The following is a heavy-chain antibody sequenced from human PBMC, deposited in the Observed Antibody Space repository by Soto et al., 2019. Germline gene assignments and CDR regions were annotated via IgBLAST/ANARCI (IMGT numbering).Heavy chain of an antibody. CDR3: ARAKRFLEWLVYGMDV. CDR2: ISAYNGNT. D-gene: IGHD3-3*01. V-gene: IGHV1-18*04. CDR1: GYTFTSYG. J-gene: IGHJ6*02. Sequence: SVKGSCKASGYTFTSYGISWLRQAPGQGPEWMGWISAYNGNTNYAQKLQGRGTMTTDTSTSTAYMELRSHRSDDTAVYYCARAKRFLEWLVYGMDVWGQGTTVTGSS.